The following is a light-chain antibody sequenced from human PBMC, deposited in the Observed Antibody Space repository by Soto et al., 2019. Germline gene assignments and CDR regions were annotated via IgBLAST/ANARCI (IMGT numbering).Light chain of an antibody. J-gene: IGLJ1*01. CDR3: CSYARSSTYV. Sequence: QSALTQAASVSGSPGQSITISCTGTSSDVGSYNLVSWYLQHPGKAPKLMIYEVSKRPSGLSNRFSASKSGNTASLTISGLQAEDEADYYCCSYARSSTYVFGTGTKVTVL. V-gene: IGLV2-23*02. CDR1: SSDVGSYNL. CDR2: EVS.